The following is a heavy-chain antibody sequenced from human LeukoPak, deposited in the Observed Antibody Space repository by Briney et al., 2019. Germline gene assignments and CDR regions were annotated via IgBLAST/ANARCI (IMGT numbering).Heavy chain of an antibody. J-gene: IGHJ6*03. CDR2: IYISGST. Sequence: SETLSLTCTVSGGSISTSNYYWGWIRQPAGKGLEWIGRIYISGSTNYNPSLKSRVTMSVDTSKNQFSLKLSSVTAADTAVYYCARGVSRGYSYGRYYMDVWGKGTTVTVSS. D-gene: IGHD5-18*01. V-gene: IGHV4-61*02. CDR3: ARGVSRGYSYGRYYMDV. CDR1: GGSISTSNYY.